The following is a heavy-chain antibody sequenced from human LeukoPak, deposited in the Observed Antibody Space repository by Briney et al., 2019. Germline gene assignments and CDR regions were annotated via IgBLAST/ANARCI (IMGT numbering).Heavy chain of an antibody. CDR1: GFTFSSYG. CDR3: AKDWGLRLYYFDY. Sequence: GGSLRLSCAASGFTFSSYGMHWVRQAPGKGLEWVAFIRYDGSNKYYADSVKGRFTISRDNSKNTLYLQMNSLRAEDTAVYYCAKDWGLRLYYFDYWGQGTLVTVSS. D-gene: IGHD5-12*01. CDR2: IRYDGSNK. J-gene: IGHJ4*02. V-gene: IGHV3-30*02.